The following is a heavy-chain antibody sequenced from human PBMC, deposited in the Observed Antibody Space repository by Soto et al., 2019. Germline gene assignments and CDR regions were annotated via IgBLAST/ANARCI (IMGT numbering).Heavy chain of an antibody. Sequence: SGPTLVNPTQTLTLTCSFSGFSLSVYGVRVIWFRQPPGETLEWLALIRWNDDKRYSPYLKSRLTITKDTSKNQVVLTLTNLDPLDTGTYFCAHTKDSSGFLTSWGQGILVTSPQ. V-gene: IGHV2-5*01. CDR2: IRWNDDK. CDR3: AHTKDSSGFLTS. J-gene: IGHJ5*02. CDR1: GFSLSVYGVR. D-gene: IGHD3-22*01.